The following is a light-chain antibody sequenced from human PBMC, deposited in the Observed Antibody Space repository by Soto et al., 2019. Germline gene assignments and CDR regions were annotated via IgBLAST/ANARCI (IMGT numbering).Light chain of an antibody. Sequence: NFMLSQPHSVSESPGKEVTISCTGTGGSIARNYVQWYQQRPGSAPSTVIYEDNQRPSGVPDRFSGSIDSSSNSASLTISGLKTEDEADYYCQSFHTDTQQVVFGGGTKLTVL. J-gene: IGLJ2*01. CDR2: EDN. V-gene: IGLV6-57*02. CDR3: QSFHTDTQQVV. CDR1: GGSIARNY.